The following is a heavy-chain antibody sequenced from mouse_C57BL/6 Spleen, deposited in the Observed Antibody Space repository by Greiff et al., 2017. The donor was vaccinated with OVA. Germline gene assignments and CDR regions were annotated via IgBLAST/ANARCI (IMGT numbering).Heavy chain of an antibody. D-gene: IGHD2-5*01. CDR3: ARQGYSNYSFDY. CDR2: IYPGGGYT. Sequence: QVQLKESGAELVRPGTSVKMSCKASGYTFTNYWIGWAKQRPGHGLEWIGDIYPGGGYTNYNEKFKGKATLTADKSSSTAYMQFSSLTSEDSAIYYCARQGYSNYSFDYWGQGTTLTVSS. J-gene: IGHJ2*01. V-gene: IGHV1-63*01. CDR1: GYTFTNYW.